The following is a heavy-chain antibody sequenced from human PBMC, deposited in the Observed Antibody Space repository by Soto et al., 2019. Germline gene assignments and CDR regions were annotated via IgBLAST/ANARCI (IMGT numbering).Heavy chain of an antibody. J-gene: IGHJ6*02. D-gene: IGHD3-3*01. V-gene: IGHV3-23*01. CDR3: AKGHDFWTTYSYYYGMYV. Sequence: WWSLRLSCSASVFSFSKYAMNWFRQAPGKGLEWVSGISSSGGSTAYGDSVKGRFTISRDNSKNTLYLQMNSLRADDAAVYFCAKGHDFWTTYSYYYGMYVWGQGTTVTVSS. CDR1: VFSFSKYA. CDR2: ISSSGGST.